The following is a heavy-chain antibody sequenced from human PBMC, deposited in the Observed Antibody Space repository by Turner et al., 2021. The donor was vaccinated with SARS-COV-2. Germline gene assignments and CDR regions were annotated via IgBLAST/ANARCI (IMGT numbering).Heavy chain of an antibody. D-gene: IGHD3-16*01. J-gene: IGHJ6*02. Sequence: TLTLTCTFSGFSLSTYGMCLTWIRQPPGKALEWLALIDWDDDKYYSTSLKTRLTISKDTSKNQVVLTMNNMDPVDTATYYCARILVGEWLFYYGMDVWGQGTTVTVSS. CDR2: IDWDDDK. CDR3: ARILVGEWLFYYGMDV. V-gene: IGHV2-70*01. CDR1: GFSLSTYGMC.